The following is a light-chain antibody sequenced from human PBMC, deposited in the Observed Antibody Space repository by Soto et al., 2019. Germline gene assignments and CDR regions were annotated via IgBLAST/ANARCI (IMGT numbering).Light chain of an antibody. J-gene: IGKJ1*01. CDR1: QGINNY. Sequence: DIKMTQSPSSLSASVGDRVTITCRASQGINNYIAWYQHKPGTVPNVLIYAASTLHSGVPSRFSGGASGTDFTLTISSLQPEDAATYYCQQYLYAPDTFGQGTRVEIK. CDR2: AAS. V-gene: IGKV1-27*01. CDR3: QQYLYAPDT.